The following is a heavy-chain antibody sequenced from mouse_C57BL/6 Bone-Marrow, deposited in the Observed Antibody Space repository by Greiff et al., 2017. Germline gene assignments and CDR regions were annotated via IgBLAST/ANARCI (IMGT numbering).Heavy chain of an antibody. CDR1: GFTFSSYA. D-gene: IGHD2-2*01. J-gene: IGHJ3*01. CDR3: APYGYDVGAWFAY. V-gene: IGHV5-4*03. CDR2: ISDGGSYT. Sequence: EVMLVESGGGLVKPGGSLKLSCAASGFTFSSYAMSWVRQTPEKRLEWVATISDGGSYTYYPDNVKGRFTISRDNAKNNLYLQMSHLKSEDTAMYYCAPYGYDVGAWFAYWGQGTLVTVSA.